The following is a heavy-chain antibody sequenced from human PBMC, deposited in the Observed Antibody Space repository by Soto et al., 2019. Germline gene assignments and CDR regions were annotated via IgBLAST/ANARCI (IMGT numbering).Heavy chain of an antibody. V-gene: IGHV3-30-3*01. CDR1: GSTFSSYS. D-gene: IGHD2-2*01. CDR3: ARDGKPPKRRYKMLPFRCWFDP. Sequence: PWGSLRLSCASSGSTFSSYSMHFVRQAPGKGLVWVAVISYDGSNKYYADSVKGRFTIPRDNSKSTLYLQMNSLRAEDTAVYYCARDGKPPKRRYKMLPFRCWFDPWGQGALVTVSS. J-gene: IGHJ5*02. CDR2: ISYDGSNK.